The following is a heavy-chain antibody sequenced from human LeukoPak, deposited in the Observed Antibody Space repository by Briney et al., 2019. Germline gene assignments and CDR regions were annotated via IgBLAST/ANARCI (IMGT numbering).Heavy chain of an antibody. Sequence: PGRSLRLSCAASGFTFSSYAMHWVRQAPGKGLEWVAVISYDGSNKYYADSVKGRFTISRDNSKNTLYLQMNSLRAEDTAVYYCARDLELSDFDYWGQGTLVSVSS. J-gene: IGHJ4*02. CDR2: ISYDGSNK. CDR1: GFTFSSYA. V-gene: IGHV3-30-3*01. CDR3: ARDLELSDFDY. D-gene: IGHD2-15*01.